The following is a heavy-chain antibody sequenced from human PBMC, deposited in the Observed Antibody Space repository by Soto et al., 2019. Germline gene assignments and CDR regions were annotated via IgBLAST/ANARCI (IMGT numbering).Heavy chain of an antibody. Sequence: QVQLVQSGAEVKKPGSSVKVSCKTSGGLFSVFSFNWVRQAPGQGLEWMGGVLPITGSTDYAQKVQGRLTITADRSTSTIYVELSRLTSDDTANYYCATIRVRGGPLRFEDGGQGTLISVSS. CDR1: GGLFSVFS. D-gene: IGHD5-12*01. CDR3: ATIRVRGGPLRFED. CDR2: VLPITGST. J-gene: IGHJ4*01. V-gene: IGHV1-69*06.